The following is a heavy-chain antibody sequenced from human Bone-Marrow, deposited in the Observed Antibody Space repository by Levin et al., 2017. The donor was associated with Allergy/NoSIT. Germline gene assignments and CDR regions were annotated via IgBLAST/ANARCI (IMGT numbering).Heavy chain of an antibody. V-gene: IGHV3-30*18. J-gene: IGHJ4*02. CDR3: AKDQWRNGYITTWAIDS. D-gene: IGHD6-19*01. Sequence: QAGESLKISCAASGLTFRSYGMHWVRQAPGKGLEWVAVVSFDGSEKFYADSVKGRFTISRDNSKSVLYLQMNTLRTEDTAVYYCAKDQWRNGYITTWAIDSWGQGTLVTVSS. CDR2: VSFDGSEK. CDR1: GLTFRSYG.